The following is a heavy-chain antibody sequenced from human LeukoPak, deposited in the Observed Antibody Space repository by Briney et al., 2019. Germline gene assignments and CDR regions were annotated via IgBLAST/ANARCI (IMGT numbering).Heavy chain of an antibody. Sequence: SETLSLTCAVYGVSFSGYYWSWIRQPPGKGLEWIGEINHSGSTNYNPSLKSRVTISVDTSKNQFSLKLSSVTAADTAVYYCARGSGATWKGYSYGYSRFDYWGQGTLVTVSS. D-gene: IGHD5-18*01. CDR1: GVSFSGYY. V-gene: IGHV4-34*01. CDR2: INHSGST. CDR3: ARGSGATWKGYSYGYSRFDY. J-gene: IGHJ4*02.